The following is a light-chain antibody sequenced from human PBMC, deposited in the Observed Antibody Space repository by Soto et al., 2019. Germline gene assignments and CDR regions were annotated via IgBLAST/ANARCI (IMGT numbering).Light chain of an antibody. J-gene: IGKJ1*01. CDR1: QSISSW. CDR2: KSS. CDR3: QQYKSYWT. Sequence: DIQMTQSPSTLSASVGDRVTITCRASQSISSWLAWYQQKPGKAPKLLIYKSSSLESGVPSRFSGSGSGTEFTLTTSSLQPDEFATYYCQQYKSYWTFGQGTKVEIK. V-gene: IGKV1-5*03.